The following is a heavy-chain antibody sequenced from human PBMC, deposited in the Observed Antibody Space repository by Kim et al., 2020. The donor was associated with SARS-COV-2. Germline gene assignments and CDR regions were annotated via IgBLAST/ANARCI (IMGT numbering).Heavy chain of an antibody. CDR1: GFTFSNAW. J-gene: IGHJ4*02. Sequence: GGSLRLSCAASGFTFSNAWMSWVRQAPGKGLEWVGRIKSKTDGGTTDYAAPVKGRFTISRDDSKNTLYLQMNSLKTEDTAVYYCTTASSWYSEEFDYWVQGTLVTVSS. CDR2: IKSKTDGGTT. V-gene: IGHV3-15*01. D-gene: IGHD6-13*01. CDR3: TTASSWYSEEFDY.